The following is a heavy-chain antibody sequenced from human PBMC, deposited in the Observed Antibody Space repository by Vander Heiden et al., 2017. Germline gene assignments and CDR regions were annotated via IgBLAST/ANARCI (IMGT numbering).Heavy chain of an antibody. Sequence: EVQLVESGGGLIQPGGSLSLSCAASGFTVANDYVTWGRQAPGKGLEWVSAISGGGSTYYADSVKGRFSVSRDNSKNTVYLQMNNLGAGDTAVYFCAKYSGSYYDYWGQGNLVTVSS. V-gene: IGHV3-53*01. D-gene: IGHD1-26*01. CDR1: GFTVANDY. CDR2: ISGGGST. J-gene: IGHJ4*02. CDR3: AKYSGSYYDY.